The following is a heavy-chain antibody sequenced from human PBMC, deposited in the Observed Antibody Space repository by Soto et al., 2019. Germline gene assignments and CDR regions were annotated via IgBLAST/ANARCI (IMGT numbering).Heavy chain of an antibody. V-gene: IGHV1-18*01. CDR2: ISAYSGKT. D-gene: IGHD3-16*01. J-gene: IGHJ4*02. Sequence: QVQLVQSGGEVKNPGASVKVSCKTSGYTFTTYGISWVRQAPGQGLEWVGWISAYSGKTHYAQKFQGKVTTTTDTSTNTAYLELRSLRSDDTAVYYCARDPYLGDHQYWGQGTLVTVSS. CDR3: ARDPYLGDHQY. CDR1: GYTFTTYG.